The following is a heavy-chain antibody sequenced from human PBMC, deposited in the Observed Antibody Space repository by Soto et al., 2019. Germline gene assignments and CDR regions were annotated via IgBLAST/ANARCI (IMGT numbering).Heavy chain of an antibody. CDR2: ISYDGSNK. D-gene: IGHD3-22*01. J-gene: IGHJ4*02. CDR1: GFTFSSYG. CDR3: AKGLSSGFDY. Sequence: GGSLRLSCAASGFTFSSYGMHWVRQAPGKGLEWVAVISYDGSNKYYADSVKGRFTISRDNSKNTLYLQMNSLGAEDTAVYYCAKGLSSGFDYWGQGTLVTVSS. V-gene: IGHV3-30*18.